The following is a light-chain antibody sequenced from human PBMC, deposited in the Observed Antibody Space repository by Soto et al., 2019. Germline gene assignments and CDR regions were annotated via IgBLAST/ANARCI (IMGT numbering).Light chain of an antibody. CDR2: DAS. CDR1: QSSSW. J-gene: IGKJ1*01. Sequence: DIQMTQSPSTLSASVGDRVTITCRASQSSSWLAWYQQKPGKAPKLLIYDASSLESGVPSRFSGSGSATEFTLTISSLQPDDFATYYCQQYNNYCTFGQGTRVEIK. CDR3: QQYNNYCT. V-gene: IGKV1-5*01.